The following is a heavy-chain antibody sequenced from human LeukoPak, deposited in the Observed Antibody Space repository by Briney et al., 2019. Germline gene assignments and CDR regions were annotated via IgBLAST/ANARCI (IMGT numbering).Heavy chain of an antibody. J-gene: IGHJ4*02. CDR1: GYTFTSYG. Sequence: SVKVSCKASGYTFTSYGISWVRQAPGQGLEWMGRIIPILGIANYAQKFQGRVTITADKSTSTAYMELSSLRSEDTAVYYCARRGSCSGGSCHPDYWGQGTLVTVSS. V-gene: IGHV1-69*04. CDR2: IIPILGIA. CDR3: ARRGSCSGGSCHPDY. D-gene: IGHD2-15*01.